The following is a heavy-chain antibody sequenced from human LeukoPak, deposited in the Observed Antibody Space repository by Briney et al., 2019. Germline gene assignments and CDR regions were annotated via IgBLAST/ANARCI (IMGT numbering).Heavy chain of an antibody. Sequence: SETLSLTCTVSGGSISSSSYYWGWIRQPPGKGLEWIGSIDYSGSIYYNTSLKSRVTISVDTSKNQFSLKLSSVTAADTAVYYCARQRYSNYVRYYYMDVWGKGTTVTVSS. CDR3: ARQRYSNYVRYYYMDV. CDR1: GGSISSSSYY. V-gene: IGHV4-39*01. J-gene: IGHJ6*03. D-gene: IGHD4-11*01. CDR2: IDYSGSI.